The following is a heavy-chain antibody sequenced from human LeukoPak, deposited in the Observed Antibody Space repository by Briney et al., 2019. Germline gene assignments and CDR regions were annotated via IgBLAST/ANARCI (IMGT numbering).Heavy chain of an antibody. Sequence: GGSLRLSCAASGFTFSSYSMNWVRQAPGMGLEWVSSISSSSSYIYYADSVKGRFTISRDNAKNSLYLQMNSLRAEDTAVYYCARDFRRIAAAGKVGYWGQGTLVTVSS. J-gene: IGHJ4*02. D-gene: IGHD6-13*01. CDR2: ISSSSSYI. CDR3: ARDFRRIAAAGKVGY. CDR1: GFTFSSYS. V-gene: IGHV3-21*01.